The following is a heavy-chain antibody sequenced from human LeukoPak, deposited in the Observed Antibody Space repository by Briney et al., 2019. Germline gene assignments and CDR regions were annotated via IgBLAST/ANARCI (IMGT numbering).Heavy chain of an antibody. D-gene: IGHD6-6*01. CDR1: GGSISPYY. V-gene: IGHV4-59*12. Sequence: SETLSLTCTVSGGSISPYYWSWIRQPPGKGLEWIGYIYYSGSTNYNPSLKSRVTISVDTSKNQFSLKLSSVTAADTAVYYCASRTAARYYFDYWGQGTLVTVSS. CDR2: IYYSGST. J-gene: IGHJ4*02. CDR3: ASRTAARYYFDY.